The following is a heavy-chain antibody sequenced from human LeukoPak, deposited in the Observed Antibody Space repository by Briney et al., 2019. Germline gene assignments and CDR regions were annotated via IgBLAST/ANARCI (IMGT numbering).Heavy chain of an antibody. CDR1: GGSISSYH. CDR3: ARSVPRRDGYNSNSIDY. D-gene: IGHD5-24*01. V-gene: IGHV4-59*08. Sequence: DPSETLSLTCTVSGGSISSYHWSWIRQPPGKGLEWIGSIYCSGSTNYNPSLKSRVTISAETSKNQFSLKLSSVTAADTAVYYCARSVPRRDGYNSNSIDYWGQGTLVTVSS. CDR2: IYCSGST. J-gene: IGHJ4*02.